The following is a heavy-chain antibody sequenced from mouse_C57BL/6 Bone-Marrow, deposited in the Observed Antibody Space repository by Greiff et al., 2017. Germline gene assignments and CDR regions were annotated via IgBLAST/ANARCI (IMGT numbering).Heavy chain of an antibody. V-gene: IGHV1-7*01. CDR1: GYTFTSSW. CDR2: INPSSGYT. J-gene: IGHJ2*01. CDR3: ARRPYSNYFFDY. Sequence: QVQLKQSGAELAKPGASVKLSCKASGYTFTSSWLHWVKQRPGQVLEWIGYINPSSGYTKYNQKFKDKATLTADKSSSTAYMQLSSLTYEDSAVYYCARRPYSNYFFDYWGQGTTLTVSS. D-gene: IGHD2-5*01.